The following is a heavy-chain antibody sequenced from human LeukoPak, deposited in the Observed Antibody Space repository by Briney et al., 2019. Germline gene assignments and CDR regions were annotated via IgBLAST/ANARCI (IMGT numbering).Heavy chain of an antibody. CDR3: ARRPYYYGSGSYSWFDP. V-gene: IGHV4-34*01. CDR1: GVSFSGYY. Sequence: SETLSLTCAVYGVSFSGYYWSWIRQSPGQGLEWIGEINHSGSTNYNPSLESRVTISVDTSKNQFSLKLSSVTAADTAVYYCARRPYYYGSGSYSWFDPWGQGTLVTVSS. CDR2: INHSGST. D-gene: IGHD3-10*01. J-gene: IGHJ5*02.